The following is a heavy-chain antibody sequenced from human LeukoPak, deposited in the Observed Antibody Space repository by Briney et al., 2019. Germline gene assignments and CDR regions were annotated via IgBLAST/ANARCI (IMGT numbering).Heavy chain of an antibody. CDR2: ISGSGGST. CDR3: AKTPLQQLGAFDI. V-gene: IGHV3-23*01. CDR1: GFTFSSYA. Sequence: GGSLRLSCAASGFTFSSYAMSWVRQAAGKGLEWVSVISGSGGSTNYADSVKGRFTISRDNSKNTLYLQMNSLRAEDTAVYYCAKTPLQQLGAFDIWGQGTMVTVSS. D-gene: IGHD6-13*01. J-gene: IGHJ3*02.